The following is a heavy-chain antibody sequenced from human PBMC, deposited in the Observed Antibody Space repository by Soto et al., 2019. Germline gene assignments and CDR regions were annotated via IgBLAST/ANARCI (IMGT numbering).Heavy chain of an antibody. V-gene: IGHV4-39*01. Sequence: SETLSLTCTVSGGSISSSSYYWGWIRQPPGKGLEWIGSIYYSGSTYYNPSLKSRVTISVDTSKNQFSLKLSSVTAADTAVYYCARRFDNWNYFDYWGQGTLVTVSS. CDR1: GGSISSSSYY. CDR2: IYYSGST. CDR3: ARRFDNWNYFDY. J-gene: IGHJ4*02. D-gene: IGHD1-20*01.